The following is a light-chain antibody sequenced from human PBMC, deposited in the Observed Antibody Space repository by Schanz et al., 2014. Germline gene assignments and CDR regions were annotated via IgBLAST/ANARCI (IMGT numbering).Light chain of an antibody. CDR1: SSDVGGYNY. Sequence: QSALTQPPSASGSPGQSVTISCTGTSSDVGGYNYVSWYQQHPGKAPKLMIYEVSKRPSGVPDRFSGFKSDNTASLTVSGLQAEDEADYYCSSYAGSINWVFGGGTKLTVL. CDR3: SSYAGSINWV. J-gene: IGLJ3*02. CDR2: EVS. V-gene: IGLV2-8*01.